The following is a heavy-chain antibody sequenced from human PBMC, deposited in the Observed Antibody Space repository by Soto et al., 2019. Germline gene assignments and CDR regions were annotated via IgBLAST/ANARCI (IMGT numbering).Heavy chain of an antibody. Sequence: HPGGSLRLSCAASGFTFSSYGMHWVRQAPGKGLEWVAVIWYDGSNKYYADSVKGRFTISRDNSKNTLYLQMNSLRAEDTAVYYCARDDYGDYDLVDYWGQGTLVTVSS. CDR1: GFTFSSYG. V-gene: IGHV3-33*01. CDR2: IWYDGSNK. D-gene: IGHD4-17*01. CDR3: ARDDYGDYDLVDY. J-gene: IGHJ4*02.